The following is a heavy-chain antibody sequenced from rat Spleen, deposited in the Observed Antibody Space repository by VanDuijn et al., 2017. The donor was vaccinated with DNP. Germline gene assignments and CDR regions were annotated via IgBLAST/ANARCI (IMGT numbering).Heavy chain of an antibody. CDR1: GFSLTSYG. Sequence: QVQLKESGPGLVQPSQTLSLSCTVSGFSLTSYGVSWVRQPPGKGLEWMGVMRSDGDTSYNSALKSRLSISRDTSKSQVFLKMNSLQTEDTATYYCARDPYNSGFDYWGQGVMVTVSS. CDR3: ARDPYNSGFDY. D-gene: IGHD4-3*01. CDR2: MRSDGDT. V-gene: IGHV2-32*01. J-gene: IGHJ2*01.